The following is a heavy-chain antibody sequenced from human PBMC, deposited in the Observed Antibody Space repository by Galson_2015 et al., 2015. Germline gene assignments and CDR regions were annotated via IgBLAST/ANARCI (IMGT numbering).Heavy chain of an antibody. J-gene: IGHJ3*02. V-gene: IGHV3-7*01. CDR3: AREMTTVTTGAFDI. CDR2: INQDGSEK. CDR1: GFTFSSYW. Sequence: SLRLSCAASGFTFSSYWMSWVRQAPGKGLEWVANINQDGSEKYYVDSVKGRFTISRDNAKNSLYLQMNSLRAEDTAVYYCAREMTTVTTGAFDIWGQGTMVTVSS. D-gene: IGHD4-17*01.